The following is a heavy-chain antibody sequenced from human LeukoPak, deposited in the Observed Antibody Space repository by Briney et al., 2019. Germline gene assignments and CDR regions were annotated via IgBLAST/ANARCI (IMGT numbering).Heavy chain of an antibody. CDR3: AKNARVSRWIVVVITYDY. CDR2: ISGSGGST. D-gene: IGHD3-22*01. V-gene: IGHV3-23*01. J-gene: IGHJ4*02. CDR1: GFTFSSYA. Sequence: PGGSLRLSCAASGFTFSSYAMSWVRQAPGKGLEWVSAISGSGGSTYYADSVKGRFTISRDNSKNTLYLQMNSLRAEDTAVYYCAKNARVSRWIVVVITYDYWGQGTLVTVSS.